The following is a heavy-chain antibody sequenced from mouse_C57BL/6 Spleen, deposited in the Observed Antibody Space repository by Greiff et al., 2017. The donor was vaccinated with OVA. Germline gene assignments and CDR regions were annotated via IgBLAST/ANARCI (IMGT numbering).Heavy chain of an antibody. D-gene: IGHD1-1*01. J-gene: IGHJ1*03. V-gene: IGHV1-52*01. Sequence: QVQLQQPGAELVRPGSSVKLSCKASGYTFTSYWMHWVKQRPIQGLEWIGNIDPSDSETHYNQKFKDKATLTVDKSSSTAYMQLSSLTSEDSAVYYCARGGTTVPYFDVWGTGTTVTVSS. CDR2: IDPSDSET. CDR3: ARGGTTVPYFDV. CDR1: GYTFTSYW.